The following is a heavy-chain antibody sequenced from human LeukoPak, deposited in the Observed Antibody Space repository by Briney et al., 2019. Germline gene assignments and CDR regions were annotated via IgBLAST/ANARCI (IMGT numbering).Heavy chain of an antibody. D-gene: IGHD6-13*01. Sequence: GGSLRLSCAASGFTFSSYSMNWVRQAPGKGLEWVSYISSSSSTIYYADSVKGRFTISRDNAKNSLYLQMNSLRAEDTAVYYCARVGSSSWYSWFDPWGQGTLVTVSS. CDR2: ISSSSSTI. J-gene: IGHJ5*02. CDR1: GFTFSSYS. CDR3: ARVGSSSWYSWFDP. V-gene: IGHV3-48*04.